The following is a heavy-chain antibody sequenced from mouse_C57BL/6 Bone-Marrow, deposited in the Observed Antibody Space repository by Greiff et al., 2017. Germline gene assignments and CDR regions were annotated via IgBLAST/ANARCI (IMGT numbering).Heavy chain of an antibody. D-gene: IGHD1-1*01. V-gene: IGHV1-22*01. Sequence: VQLQQSGPELVKPGASVKMSCKASGYTFTDYNMHWVKQSHGKSLEWIGYINPNNGGTSYNQKFKGKATLTVNKSSSTAYMELRRLTSEDSAVYYCARPITTVVARGFAYWGQGTLVTVSA. CDR1: GYTFTDYN. CDR2: INPNNGGT. J-gene: IGHJ3*01. CDR3: ARPITTVVARGFAY.